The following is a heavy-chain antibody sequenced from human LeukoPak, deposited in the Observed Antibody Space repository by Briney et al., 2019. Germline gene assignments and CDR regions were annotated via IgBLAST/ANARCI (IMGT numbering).Heavy chain of an antibody. Sequence: GASVKVSCKASGYTFTSYGISWVRQAPGQGLEWMGWISAYNGNTNYAQKLQGRVTMTTDTSTSTAYMELRSLRSEDTAVYYCARELYNFWSGYDNGDEAFDIWGQGTVVTVSS. D-gene: IGHD3-3*01. V-gene: IGHV1-18*01. CDR3: ARELYNFWSGYDNGDEAFDI. CDR2: ISAYNGNT. J-gene: IGHJ3*02. CDR1: GYTFTSYG.